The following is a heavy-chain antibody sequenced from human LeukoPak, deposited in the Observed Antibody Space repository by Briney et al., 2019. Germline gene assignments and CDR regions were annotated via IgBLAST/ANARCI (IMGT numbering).Heavy chain of an antibody. D-gene: IGHD4-17*01. CDR2: IYYSGST. J-gene: IGHJ4*02. CDR1: GDSISSGDYY. CDR3: ARDAGDLDY. V-gene: IGHV4-30-4*01. Sequence: SQTLSLTCTVSGDSISSGDYYWSWIRQPPGKGLEWIGHIYYSGSTNYNPSLESRVIISVDTSKNQFSLKLTSVTAADTAVYYCARDAGDLDYWGQGTLATVSS.